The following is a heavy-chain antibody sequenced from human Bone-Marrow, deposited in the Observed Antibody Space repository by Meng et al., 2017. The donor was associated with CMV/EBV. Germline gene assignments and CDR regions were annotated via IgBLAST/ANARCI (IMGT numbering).Heavy chain of an antibody. CDR2: INPNSGGT. D-gene: IGHD3-3*01. CDR3: ARVRDFWSGYSAY. V-gene: IGHV1-2*02. CDR1: GYTFTGYY. Sequence: ASVKVSCKASGYTFTGYYMHWVRQAPGQGLEWMGWINPNSGGTNYAQKFQGRVTMTRDTSISTAYMELSRLRSDDTAVYYCARVRDFWSGYSAYWGQGTLVTVSS. J-gene: IGHJ4*02.